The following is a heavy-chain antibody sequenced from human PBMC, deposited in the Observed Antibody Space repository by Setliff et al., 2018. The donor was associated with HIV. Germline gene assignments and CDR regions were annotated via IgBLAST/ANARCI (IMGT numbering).Heavy chain of an antibody. D-gene: IGHD3-3*01. Sequence: SETLSLTCTVSGASISDRYSGSFWGWIRQPPGKGLEWILSMHYTGVTYYNPSLKGRVIESLDTSKNQFSLKLSSVTAADTAVYYCARGFLSIFGVVSYFDYWGQGTLVTVSS. CDR1: GASISDRYSGSF. CDR2: MHYTGVT. J-gene: IGHJ4*02. V-gene: IGHV4-39*07. CDR3: ARGFLSIFGVVSYFDY.